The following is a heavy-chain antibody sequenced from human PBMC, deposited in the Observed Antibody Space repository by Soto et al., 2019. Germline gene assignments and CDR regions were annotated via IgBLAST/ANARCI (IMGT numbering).Heavy chain of an antibody. J-gene: IGHJ4*02. V-gene: IGHV4-34*01. CDR2: INHSGST. CDR1: GGSFSGYY. Sequence: PSETLSLTCAVYGGSFSGYYWSWIRQPPGKGLEWIGEINHSGSTNYNPSLKSRVTISVDTSKNQFSLKLSSVTAADTAVYYCARGSPPYYYGSGSHYYFDYWGRGTLVTVSS. CDR3: ARGSPPYYYGSGSHYYFDY. D-gene: IGHD3-10*01.